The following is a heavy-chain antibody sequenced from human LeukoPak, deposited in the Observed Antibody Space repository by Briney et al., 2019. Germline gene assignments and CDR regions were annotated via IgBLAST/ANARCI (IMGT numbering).Heavy chain of an antibody. CDR2: INPNSGGT. V-gene: IGHV1-2*02. CDR1: GYTFTGYY. Sequence: APSVKLSCKASGYTFTGYYMHWVRQAPGPGLEWMGWINPNSGGTNYAQKFQGRVTMTRDTSISTAYMELSRLRSDDTAVYYCARDPQPPGYNWFDPWGQGTLVTVSS. CDR3: ARDPQPPGYNWFDP. J-gene: IGHJ5*02.